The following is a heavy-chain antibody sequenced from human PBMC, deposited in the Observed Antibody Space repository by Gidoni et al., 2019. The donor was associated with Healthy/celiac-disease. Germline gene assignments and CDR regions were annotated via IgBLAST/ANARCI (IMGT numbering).Heavy chain of an antibody. CDR1: GFTFDDYA. D-gene: IGHD1-20*01. CDR3: AKDIGGYNWNLAFDY. Sequence: EVQLVESGGGVVPPGGSLRLSCAASGFTFDDYAMHWVRQAPGKGLEWVSLISGDGGSTYYADSVKGRFTISRDNSKNSLYLQMNSLRTEDTALYYCAKDIGGYNWNLAFDYWGQGTLVTVSS. J-gene: IGHJ4*02. V-gene: IGHV3-43*02. CDR2: ISGDGGST.